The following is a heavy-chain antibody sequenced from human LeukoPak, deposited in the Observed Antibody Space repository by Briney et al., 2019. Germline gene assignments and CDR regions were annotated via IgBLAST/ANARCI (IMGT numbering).Heavy chain of an antibody. CDR2: IRYDGSNK. D-gene: IGHD4-17*01. V-gene: IGHV3-30*02. CDR3: AKIYGDYKGDAFDI. J-gene: IGHJ3*02. CDR1: GFTFSSYG. Sequence: PGGSLRLSCAASGFTFSSYGMHWVRQAPGKGLEWVAFIRYDGSNKYYADSVKGRFTISRDNSKNTLYLQMNGLRAEDTAVYYCAKIYGDYKGDAFDIWGQGTMVTVSS.